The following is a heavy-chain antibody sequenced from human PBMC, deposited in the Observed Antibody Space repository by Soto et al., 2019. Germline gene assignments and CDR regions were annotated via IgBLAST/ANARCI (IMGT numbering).Heavy chain of an antibody. J-gene: IGHJ4*02. CDR3: AREGYYDSSGYYWGYYFDY. V-gene: IGHV4-61*01. CDR2: IYYSGST. Sequence: QVQLQESGPGLVKPSETLSLTCTVSGGSVSSGSYYWSWIRQPPGKGLEWIGYIYYSGSTNYNPSLKSRVTISVHTSKNQFSLKLSSVTAADTAVYYCAREGYYDSSGYYWGYYFDYWGQGTLVTVSS. D-gene: IGHD3-22*01. CDR1: GGSVSSGSYY.